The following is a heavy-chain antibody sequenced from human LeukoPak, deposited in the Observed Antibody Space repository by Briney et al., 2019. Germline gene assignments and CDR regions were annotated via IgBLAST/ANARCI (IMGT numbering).Heavy chain of an antibody. D-gene: IGHD2-2*01. CDR3: ARGILVWVPAAAGYYYYGMDV. Sequence: GASVKVSCKASGYTFTSYDINWVRQATGQGLEWMGWMNPNSGNTGYAQKFQGRVTMTRNTSISTAYMELSSLRSEDTAVYYCARGILVWVPAAAGYYYYGMDVWGQGTTVTVSS. CDR2: MNPNSGNT. CDR1: GYTFTSYD. V-gene: IGHV1-8*01. J-gene: IGHJ6*02.